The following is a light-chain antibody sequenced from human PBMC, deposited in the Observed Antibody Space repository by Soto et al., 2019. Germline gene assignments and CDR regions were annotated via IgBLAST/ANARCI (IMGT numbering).Light chain of an antibody. CDR1: HSVGSY. J-gene: IGKJ1*01. CDR3: QQRSSWPRT. Sequence: EIVLTQSPATLSLSPGERATLSCRASHSVGSYLAWYQQKPGQVPRLVIYDASNRATGIPGRFSGSGSGTEFTLTISSLEPEDFGVYYCQQRSSWPRTFGQGTKVDIK. V-gene: IGKV3-11*01. CDR2: DAS.